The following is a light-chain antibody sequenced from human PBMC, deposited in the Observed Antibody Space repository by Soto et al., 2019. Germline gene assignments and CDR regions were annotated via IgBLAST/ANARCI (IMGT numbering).Light chain of an antibody. CDR1: QSVSSGY. CDR3: QQYGSSLPLT. V-gene: IGKV3-20*01. Sequence: EIVLTQSPGTLSLSPGERATLSCRASQSVSSGYLAWYQQQPGQAPRLLIYGASSRATGIPDRCSGSGSGTDFTLPISRLEPEDFAVYYCQQYGSSLPLTFGGGTKVEIK. CDR2: GAS. J-gene: IGKJ4*01.